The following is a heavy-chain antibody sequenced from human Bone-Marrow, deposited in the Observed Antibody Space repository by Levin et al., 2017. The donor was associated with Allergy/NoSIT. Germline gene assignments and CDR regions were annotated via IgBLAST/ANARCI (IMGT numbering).Heavy chain of an antibody. J-gene: IGHJ3*02. Sequence: QLGESLKISCAASGFTFSSYAMSWVRQAPGKGLEWVSAISGSGGSTYYADSVKGRFTISRDNSKNTLYLQMNSLRAEDTAVYYCAKVALDTMVRGVILAFHIWGQGTMVTVSS. CDR1: GFTFSSYA. CDR3: AKVALDTMVRGVILAFHI. V-gene: IGHV3-23*01. D-gene: IGHD3-10*01. CDR2: ISGSGGST.